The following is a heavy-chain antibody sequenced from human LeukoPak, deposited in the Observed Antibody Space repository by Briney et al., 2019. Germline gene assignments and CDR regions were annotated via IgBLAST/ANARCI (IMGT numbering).Heavy chain of an antibody. CDR3: ARSPLAYCSSTSCPDRVYYYYYYMDV. CDR2: IIPIFGTA. J-gene: IGHJ6*03. V-gene: IGHV1-69*13. D-gene: IGHD2-2*01. Sequence: ASVKVSCKASGGTLSSYAISWVRQAPGQGLEWMGGIIPIFGTANYAQKFQGRVTITADESTSTAYMELSSLRSEDTAVYYCARSPLAYCSSTSCPDRVYYYYYYMDVWGKGTTVTVSS. CDR1: GGTLSSYA.